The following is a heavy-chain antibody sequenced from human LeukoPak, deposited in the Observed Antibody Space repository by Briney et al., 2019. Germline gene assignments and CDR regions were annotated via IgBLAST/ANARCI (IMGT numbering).Heavy chain of an antibody. V-gene: IGHV3-30*18. CDR1: GFTFSSSG. CDR3: AKEGPYCSSGSCYFDY. Sequence: PGGSLRLSCAASGFTFSSSGMQWVRQAPGKGLAWVALISYHGSNKYYANSVKGRFTISRDNSKNTLYLQMNNLRAEDTAVYYCAKEGPYCSSGSCYFDYWGQGTLVTVSS. J-gene: IGHJ4*02. CDR2: ISYHGSNK. D-gene: IGHD2-15*01.